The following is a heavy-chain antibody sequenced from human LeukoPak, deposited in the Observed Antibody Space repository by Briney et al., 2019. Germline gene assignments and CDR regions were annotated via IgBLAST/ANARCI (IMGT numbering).Heavy chain of an antibody. Sequence: GGSLRLSCAVSGLTYNNYAMSWVRQAPGKGLEWVSAISKSGDHTYYAASAKGRFTIYRDNSKNTQYLQMNSLRAEDTAVYYCATSWGPDTSAFRWGRDGMDVWGQGTTVIVS. J-gene: IGHJ6*02. D-gene: IGHD3-16*01. V-gene: IGHV3-23*01. CDR2: ISKSGDHT. CDR1: GLTYNNYA. CDR3: ATSWGPDTSAFRWGRDGMDV.